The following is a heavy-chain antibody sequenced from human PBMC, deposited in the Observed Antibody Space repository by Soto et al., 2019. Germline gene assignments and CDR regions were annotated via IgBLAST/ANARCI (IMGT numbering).Heavy chain of an antibody. J-gene: IGHJ4*02. V-gene: IGHV4-30-2*01. Sequence: LSLTCAVSGGSISSGDYSWNWIRQPPGKGLEWIGYIYYGGSTYYNPSLQSRVTMSVDTSKNQFSLQLKSVTPEDTAVYYCARDNSEQGYYFDYWGQGTLVTVSS. CDR2: IYYGGST. D-gene: IGHD1-26*01. CDR1: GGSISSGDYS. CDR3: ARDNSEQGYYFDY.